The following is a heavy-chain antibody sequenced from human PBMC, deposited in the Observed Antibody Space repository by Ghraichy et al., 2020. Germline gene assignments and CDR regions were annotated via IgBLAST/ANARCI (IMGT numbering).Heavy chain of an antibody. Sequence: GEALNISCAASGFTFSGSAMHWVRQASGKGLEWVGRIRSKANNYATAYTASVIGRFTISRDDSKNTAYLQMNSLKTEDTAVYYCSRQTYTSSLDWGQGTLVTVSS. V-gene: IGHV3-73*01. CDR2: IRSKANNYAT. J-gene: IGHJ4*02. CDR3: SRQTYTSSLD. D-gene: IGHD6-6*01. CDR1: GFTFSGSA.